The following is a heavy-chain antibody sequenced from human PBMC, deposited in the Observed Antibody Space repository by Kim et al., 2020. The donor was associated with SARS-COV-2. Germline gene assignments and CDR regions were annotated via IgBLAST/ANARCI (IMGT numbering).Heavy chain of an antibody. CDR2: IYYSGST. J-gene: IGHJ5*02. D-gene: IGHD3-10*01. Sequence: SETLSLTCTVSGGSISSGGYYWSWIRQHPGKGLEWIGYIYYSGSTYYNPSLKSRVTISVDTSKNQFSLKLSSVTAADTAVYYCAAYYYGSGSYYRGGNNWFDPWGQGTLVTVSS. V-gene: IGHV4-31*03. CDR3: AAYYYGSGSYYRGGNNWFDP. CDR1: GGSISSGGYY.